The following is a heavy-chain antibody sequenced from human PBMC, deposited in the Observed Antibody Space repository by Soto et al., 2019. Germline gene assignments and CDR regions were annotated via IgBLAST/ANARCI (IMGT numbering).Heavy chain of an antibody. V-gene: IGHV1-69*02. CDR3: ARGVCSGGSCYSRPLDAFDI. J-gene: IGHJ3*02. Sequence: QVQLVQSGAEVKKPGSSVKVSCKASGGTFSSYTISWVRQAPGQGLEWMGRIIPILGIANYAQKFQGRVTITADKSTSTAYMELSSLRSEDTAVYYCARGVCSGGSCYSRPLDAFDIWGQGTMVTVSS. D-gene: IGHD2-15*01. CDR2: IIPILGIA. CDR1: GGTFSSYT.